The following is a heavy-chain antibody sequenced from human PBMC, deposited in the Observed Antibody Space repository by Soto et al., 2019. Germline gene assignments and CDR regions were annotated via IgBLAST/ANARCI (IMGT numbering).Heavy chain of an antibody. Sequence: ASVKVSCKASGYTFTSYGISWVRQAPGQGLEWMGWISAYNGNTNYAQKLQGRVTMTTDTSTSTAYRGLRSLRSDDTAVYYCARVGVSYYYDSSGYYPLDYWGQGTLVTVSS. D-gene: IGHD3-22*01. V-gene: IGHV1-18*04. CDR2: ISAYNGNT. CDR3: ARVGVSYYYDSSGYYPLDY. CDR1: GYTFTSYG. J-gene: IGHJ4*02.